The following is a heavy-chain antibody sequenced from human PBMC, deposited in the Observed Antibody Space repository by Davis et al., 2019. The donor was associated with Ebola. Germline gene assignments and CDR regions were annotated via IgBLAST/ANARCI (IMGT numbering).Heavy chain of an antibody. Sequence: PGGSLRLSCAASGFTVSSNYMSWVRQAPGKGLEWVSVIYSGGSTYYADSVKGRFTISRHNSKNTLYLQMNSLRAEETAVYYCARDQWELRAYYGMDVWGQGTTVTVSS. J-gene: IGHJ6*02. CDR1: GFTVSSNY. V-gene: IGHV3-53*04. CDR2: IYSGGST. CDR3: ARDQWELRAYYGMDV. D-gene: IGHD1-26*01.